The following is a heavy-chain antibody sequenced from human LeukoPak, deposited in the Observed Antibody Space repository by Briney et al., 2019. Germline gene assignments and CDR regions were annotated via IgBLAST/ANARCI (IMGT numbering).Heavy chain of an antibody. Sequence: SETLSLTCTVSGGSISSYYWSWIRQPPGKGLEWIGYIYYSGSTNYNPSLKSRVTISVDTSKTQFSLKLSSVTAADTAVYYCARGDILTSTFDYWGQGTLVTVSS. V-gene: IGHV4-59*01. J-gene: IGHJ4*02. CDR3: ARGDILTSTFDY. CDR1: GGSISSYY. D-gene: IGHD3-9*01. CDR2: IYYSGST.